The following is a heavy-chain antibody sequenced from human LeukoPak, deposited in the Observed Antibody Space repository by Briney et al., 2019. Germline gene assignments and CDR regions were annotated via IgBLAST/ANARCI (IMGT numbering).Heavy chain of an antibody. CDR1: PYTFTSYG. J-gene: IGHJ5*02. D-gene: IGHD3-3*01. CDR3: AREAITIFAVVRTQTTKGPHRFDP. CDR2: INPNSGGT. V-gene: IGHV1-18*01. Sequence: ASAKVSCKASPYTFTSYGISWVRQAPGQGLEWMGWINPNSGGTNYAQKFQGRVTMTRDMSTSTVYMELSSLRYEDTAVYYCAREAITIFAVVRTQTTKGPHRFDPWGQGTLVTVSS.